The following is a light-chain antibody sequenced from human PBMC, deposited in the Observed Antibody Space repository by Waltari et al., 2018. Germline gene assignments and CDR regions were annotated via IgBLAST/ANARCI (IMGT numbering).Light chain of an antibody. V-gene: IGLV2-14*03. J-gene: IGLJ2*01. CDR3: SSYTRRNTVI. CDR2: DVS. CDR1: DSDLGSYNY. Sequence: QSALAQPASVSGSPGQSITISCTGTDSDLGSYNYFSWYQQHPGIAPKLLLYDVSDRPSGVSDRFSGSKSGKTASLTISGLQPEDAADYYCSSYTRRNTVIFGGGTKLTVV.